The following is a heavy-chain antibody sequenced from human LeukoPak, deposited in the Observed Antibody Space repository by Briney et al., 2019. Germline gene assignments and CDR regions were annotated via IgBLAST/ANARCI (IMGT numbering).Heavy chain of an antibody. CDR1: GFTFSSYS. V-gene: IGHV3-21*01. Sequence: GGSLRLSCAASGFTFSSYSMNWVRHAPGKGLEWVSSISSSSSYIYYADSVKGRFTISRDNAKNSLYLQMNSLRAEDTAVYYCARAYGSGSYWPYNWFDPWGQGTLVTVSS. CDR3: ARAYGSGSYWPYNWFDP. CDR2: ISSSSSYI. J-gene: IGHJ5*02. D-gene: IGHD3-10*01.